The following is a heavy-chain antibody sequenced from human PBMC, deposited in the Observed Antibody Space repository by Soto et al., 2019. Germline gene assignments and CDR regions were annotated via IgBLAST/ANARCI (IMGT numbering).Heavy chain of an antibody. CDR3: ARDRVDYYYYMDV. J-gene: IGHJ6*03. V-gene: IGHV3-48*04. CDR2: ISGSGRTI. CDR1: GFTFSSYS. Sequence: GGSLRLSCAASGFTFSSYSMNWVRQAPGKGLEWVSCISGSGRTIYYADSVKGRFTISRDNAKNSLYLQMNSLRAEDTAVYYCARDRVDYYYYMDVWGKGTTVTVSS. D-gene: IGHD2-15*01.